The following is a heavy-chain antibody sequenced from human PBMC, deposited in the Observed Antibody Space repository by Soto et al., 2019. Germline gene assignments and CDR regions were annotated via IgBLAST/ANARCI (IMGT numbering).Heavy chain of an antibody. CDR1: NSSLGAFH. J-gene: IGHJ3*02. D-gene: IGHD3-10*02. CDR3: ARSPLSYDYVRDTWREVGDSFDI. V-gene: IGHV4-34*12. CDR2: LIHGGST. Sequence: SETLSLTCAIYNSSLGAFHWTWIRQPPGKGLEWIGELIHGGSTNYNPSLKSRVTFSLDTSKNQFSLQLMSVTAADTAVYYCARSPLSYDYVRDTWREVGDSFDIWGRGTLVTVSS.